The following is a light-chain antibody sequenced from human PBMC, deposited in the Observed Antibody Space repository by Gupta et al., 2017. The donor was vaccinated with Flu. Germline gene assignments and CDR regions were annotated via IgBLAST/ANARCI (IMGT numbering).Light chain of an antibody. V-gene: IGKV2-28*01. CDR3: MQALQAPFT. J-gene: IGKJ2*01. Sequence: MTQSPPSLPVTPGEPASISCRASQSLLHSNGYTYLDWYLQRPGQSPQILIYLGSRRSFGVPERFSGSGSGADFTLEISRVEAEDIGIYYCMQALQAPFTFGQGTRLDFK. CDR1: QSLLHSNGYTY. CDR2: LGS.